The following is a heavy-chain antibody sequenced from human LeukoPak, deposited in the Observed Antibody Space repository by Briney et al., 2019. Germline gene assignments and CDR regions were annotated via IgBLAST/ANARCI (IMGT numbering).Heavy chain of an antibody. J-gene: IGHJ4*02. CDR1: GYTLTELS. D-gene: IGHD5-18*01. CDR2: FDPEDGET. V-gene: IGHV1-24*01. Sequence: PSVKVSCKVSGYTLTELSMHWVRQAPGKGLEWMGGFDPEDGETIYAQKFQGRVTMTEDTSTDTAYMELSSLRSEDTAVYYCATGVDTAMGVFDYWGQGTLVTVSS. CDR3: ATGVDTAMGVFDY.